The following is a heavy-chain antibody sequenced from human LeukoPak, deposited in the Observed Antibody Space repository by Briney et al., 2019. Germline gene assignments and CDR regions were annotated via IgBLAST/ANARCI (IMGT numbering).Heavy chain of an antibody. V-gene: IGHV4-38-2*02. CDR3: ARGRGIVVVPAAVSAEYFQH. Sequence: PSETLSLTCTVSGYSISSGYYWGWIRQPPGKGLEWIGSIYHSGSNYYNPFLKSRVTLSVDTSKNQFSLKLSSVTAADTAVYYCARGRGIVVVPAAVSAEYFQHWGQGTLVTVSS. CDR1: GYSISSGYY. D-gene: IGHD2-2*01. J-gene: IGHJ1*01. CDR2: IYHSGSN.